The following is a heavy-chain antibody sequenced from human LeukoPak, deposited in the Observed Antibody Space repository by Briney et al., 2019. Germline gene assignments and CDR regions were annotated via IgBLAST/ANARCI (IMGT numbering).Heavy chain of an antibody. CDR3: ARFRSTSWGYYYYYMDV. CDR2: IYSSGST. Sequence: SETLSLTPTVSVGSITSHYWSCISHPPGKGLEWIGYIYSSGSTNYNPSLKSRVTISVDTSKNQFSLKLSSVTAADTAVYYCARFRSTSWGYYYYYMDVWGKGTTVTVSS. J-gene: IGHJ6*03. D-gene: IGHD2-2*01. CDR1: VGSITSHY. V-gene: IGHV4-59*11.